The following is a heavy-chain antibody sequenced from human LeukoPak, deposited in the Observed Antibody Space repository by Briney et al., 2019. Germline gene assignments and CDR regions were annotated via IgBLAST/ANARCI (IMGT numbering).Heavy chain of an antibody. CDR2: ISSSSSYI. CDR1: GFTFSSYW. CDR3: ARVLGGGYYDFWSGYYPGTYFDY. V-gene: IGHV3-21*01. D-gene: IGHD3-3*01. Sequence: PGGSLRLSCAASGFTFSSYWMSWVRQAPGKGLEWVSSISSSSSYIYYADSVKGRFTISRDNAKNSLYLQMNSLRAEDTAVYYCARVLGGGYYDFWSGYYPGTYFDYWGQGTLVTVSS. J-gene: IGHJ4*02.